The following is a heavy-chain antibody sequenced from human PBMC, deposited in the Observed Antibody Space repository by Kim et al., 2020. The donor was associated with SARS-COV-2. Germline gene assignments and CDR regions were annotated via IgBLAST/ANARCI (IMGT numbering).Heavy chain of an antibody. V-gene: IGHV1-2*06. D-gene: IGHD3-9*01. CDR1: GYTFIDYY. Sequence: ASVKVSCKASGYTFIDYYLHWVRQAPGQGLEWMGRINPKSGGTDLAQKFQGRVTMTRDTAISTAYMELSRLTPDDTAVYYCALAILRHFDWLLEGQSWGQGTLVTVSS. J-gene: IGHJ4*02. CDR2: INPKSGGT. CDR3: ALAILRHFDWLLEGQS.